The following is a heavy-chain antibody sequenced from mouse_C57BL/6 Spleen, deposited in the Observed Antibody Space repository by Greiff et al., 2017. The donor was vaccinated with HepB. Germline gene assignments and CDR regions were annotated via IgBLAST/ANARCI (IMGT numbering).Heavy chain of an antibody. Sequence: QVQLQQPGAELVKPGASVKLSCKASGYTFTSYWMHWVKQRPGQGLEWIGMIHPNSGSTNYNEKFKSKATLTVDKSSSTAYMQLSSLTSEDSAVYYCAIRRGFYYAMDYWGQGTSVTVSS. D-gene: IGHD2-12*01. CDR3: AIRRGFYYAMDY. V-gene: IGHV1-64*01. J-gene: IGHJ4*01. CDR1: GYTFTSYW. CDR2: IHPNSGST.